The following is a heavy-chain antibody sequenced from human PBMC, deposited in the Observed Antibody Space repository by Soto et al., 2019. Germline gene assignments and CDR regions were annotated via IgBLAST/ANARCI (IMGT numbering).Heavy chain of an antibody. V-gene: IGHV1-18*01. CDR3: ARVPSYRPGDY. Sequence: QVQLVQSGTEVKIPGASVKVSCKTSGYTFTNYGFIWVRQAPGQGLELMGWISAYNGDTKLPQNFQGRLTLTTDTSTSTASMELRSLRSDETAVYYCARVPSYRPGDYWGQGTLVTVS. CDR1: GYTFTNYG. J-gene: IGHJ4*02. CDR2: ISAYNGDT. D-gene: IGHD3-10*01.